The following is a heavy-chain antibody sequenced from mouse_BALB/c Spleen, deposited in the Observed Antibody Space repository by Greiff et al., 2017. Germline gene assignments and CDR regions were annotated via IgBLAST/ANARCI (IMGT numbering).Heavy chain of an antibody. CDR3: ARALLRFPFAY. D-gene: IGHD1-1*01. CDR2: ILPGSGST. J-gene: IGHJ3*01. Sequence: QLQQSGAELMKPGASVKISCKATGYTFSSYWIEWVKQRPGHGLEWIGEILPGSGSTNYNEKFKGKATFTADTSSNTAYMQLSSLTSEDSAVYYCARALLRFPFAYWGQGTLVTVSA. V-gene: IGHV1-9*01. CDR1: GYTFSSYW.